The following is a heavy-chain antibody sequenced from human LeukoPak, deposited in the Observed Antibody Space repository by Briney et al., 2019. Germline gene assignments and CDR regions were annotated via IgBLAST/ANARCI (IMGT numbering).Heavy chain of an antibody. V-gene: IGHV3-21*04. D-gene: IGHD6-13*01. CDR3: ARDWPSEWQQLPDYDAVDI. Sequence: GGSLRLSCAASGFTFSSYSMNWVRQAPGKGLEGVSSISTSISYIYYADSVKGRFTISRDNSKNTLYLQMNSLRAEDTAVYYCARDWPSEWQQLPDYDAVDIWGQGTMVTVSS. CDR2: ISTSISYI. CDR1: GFTFSSYS. J-gene: IGHJ3*02.